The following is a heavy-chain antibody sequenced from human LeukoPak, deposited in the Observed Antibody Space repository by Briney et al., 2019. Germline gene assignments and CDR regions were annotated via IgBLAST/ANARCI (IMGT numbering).Heavy chain of an antibody. D-gene: IGHD6-13*01. CDR1: GFTFSSYG. J-gene: IGHJ6*02. V-gene: IGHV3-30*19. CDR2: IWYDGSNK. Sequence: GGSLRLSCAASGFTFSSYGMHWVRQAPGKGLEWVAVIWYDGSNKYYADSVKGRFTISRDNSKNTLYLQMNSLRAEDTAVYYCARDEGIAAAGTGYYYYYGMDVWGQGTTVTVSS. CDR3: ARDEGIAAAGTGYYYYYGMDV.